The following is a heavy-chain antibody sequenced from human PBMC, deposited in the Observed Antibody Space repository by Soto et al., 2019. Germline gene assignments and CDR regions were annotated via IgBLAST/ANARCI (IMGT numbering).Heavy chain of an antibody. CDR3: AKSQWLVPDFDY. J-gene: IGHJ4*02. V-gene: IGHV3-23*01. CDR2: ISGSGGST. CDR1: GFTFSSYA. Sequence: EVQLLESGGGLVQPGGSLRLSCAASGFTFSSYAMSWVRQAPGKGLEWVSAISGSGGSTYYADSVKGRFAISRDNSKNTLYLQMNSLRAEDTAVYYCAKSQWLVPDFDYWGQGTLVTVSS. D-gene: IGHD6-19*01.